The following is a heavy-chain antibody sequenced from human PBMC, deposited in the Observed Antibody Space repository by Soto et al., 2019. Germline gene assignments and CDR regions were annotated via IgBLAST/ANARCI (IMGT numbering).Heavy chain of an antibody. D-gene: IGHD3-3*02. CDR1: GDIFTNFD. CDR2: MRANSGDT. Sequence: QVQLVQPGAEVRKPDASVKVSCKASGDIFTNFDFNWVRQATGQGLEWIGWMRANSGDTGHDQKFQGRVRMTRDTSMSTAYMELSSLRAEDTAVYYCARYIYGQGFQAWGQGTLVFVSS. J-gene: IGHJ5*02. V-gene: IGHV1-8*01. CDR3: ARYIYGQGFQA.